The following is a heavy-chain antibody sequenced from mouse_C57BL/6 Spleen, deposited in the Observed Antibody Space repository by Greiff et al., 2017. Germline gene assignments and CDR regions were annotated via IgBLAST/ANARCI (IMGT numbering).Heavy chain of an antibody. CDR1: GFTFSSYA. CDR2: ISSGGDYI. D-gene: IGHD2-4*01. J-gene: IGHJ2*01. Sequence: EVQGVESGEGLVKPGGSLKLSCAASGFTFSSYAMSWVRQTPEKRLEWVAYISSGGDYIYYADTVKGRFTISRDNARNTLYLQMSSLKSEDTAMYYCTRALSTMITPYYFDYWGQGTTLTVSS. V-gene: IGHV5-9-1*02. CDR3: TRALSTMITPYYFDY.